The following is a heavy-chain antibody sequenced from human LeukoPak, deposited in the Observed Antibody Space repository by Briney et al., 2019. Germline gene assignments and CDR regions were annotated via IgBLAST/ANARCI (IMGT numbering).Heavy chain of an antibody. D-gene: IGHD3/OR15-3a*01. Sequence: KTGGSLRLSCASSQFTFSSYYMNCVRQAPGNGLELVGQVNPNGGSTYLIDSGKDRFNTSRDNAKNTLHLQMNSLRAEDTAVYYCARRRDFIDYWGQGTLVTVSS. CDR3: ARRRDFIDY. CDR1: QFTFSSYY. V-gene: IGHV3-25*04. J-gene: IGHJ4*02. CDR2: VNPNGGST.